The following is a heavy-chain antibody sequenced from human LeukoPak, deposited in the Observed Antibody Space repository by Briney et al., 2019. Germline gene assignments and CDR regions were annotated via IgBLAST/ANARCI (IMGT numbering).Heavy chain of an antibody. CDR1: GGSINNYY. V-gene: IGHV4-4*07. D-gene: IGHD1-26*01. CDR3: ARVAQYLVGASSTAFFEY. Sequence: SETLSLTCSVSGGSINNYYWTWIRQPAGKGLEWIGHISTLGSTNYNPSLKSRVSMSVDTSNYHFSLKLSFVTVADTATYYCARVAQYLVGASSTAFFEYWGQGTLVTVSS. CDR2: ISTLGST. J-gene: IGHJ4*02.